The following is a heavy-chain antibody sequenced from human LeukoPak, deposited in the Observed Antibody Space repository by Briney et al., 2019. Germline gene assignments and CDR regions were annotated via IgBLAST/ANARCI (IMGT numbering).Heavy chain of an antibody. D-gene: IGHD2-2*01. CDR1: GGSISSGGYY. CDR2: IYYSGST. CDR3: ARGSGTVVPAARYNWFDP. Sequence: PSQTLSLTCTVSGGSISSGGYYWSWIRQHPGKGLEWIGYIYYSGSTYYNPSLKSRVTISVDTSKSQFSLKLSSVTAADTAVYYCARGSGTVVPAARYNWFDPWGRGTLVTVSS. V-gene: IGHV4-31*03. J-gene: IGHJ5*02.